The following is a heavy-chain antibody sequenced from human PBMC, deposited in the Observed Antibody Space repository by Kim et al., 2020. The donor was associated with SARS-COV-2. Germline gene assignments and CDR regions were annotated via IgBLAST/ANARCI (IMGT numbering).Heavy chain of an antibody. V-gene: IGHV3-23*01. D-gene: IGHD3-16*01. CDR2: ISATGGTS. Sequence: GGSLRLSCAASGFAFSTYAMSWVRQAPGKGLEGVSGISATGGTSYYADSVKGRFTISRDNFQDTMHLQMHSLGVDDTAIYYCAKTFDVCDSGDQRYYYHNMDVRGNETTVTVSS. CDR3: AKTFDVCDSGDQRYYYHNMDV. J-gene: IGHJ6*03. CDR1: GFAFSTYA.